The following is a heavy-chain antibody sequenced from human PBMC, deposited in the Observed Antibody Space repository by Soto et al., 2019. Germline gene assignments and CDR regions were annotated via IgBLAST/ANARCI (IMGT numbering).Heavy chain of an antibody. V-gene: IGHV1-58*01. J-gene: IGHJ6*02. Sequence: SVKVSSKASGFSFISSALQWVRQSRGQRLEWIGWIVVGSGDTKYAQKFQERVTIDRDMSIGTAYMELSSLRAEDTAVYYCAADPDFTAYKGGGYYYYGMDVWGQGTTVTVSS. D-gene: IGHD2-21*01. CDR2: IVVGSGDT. CDR3: AADPDFTAYKGGGYYYYGMDV. CDR1: GFSFISSA.